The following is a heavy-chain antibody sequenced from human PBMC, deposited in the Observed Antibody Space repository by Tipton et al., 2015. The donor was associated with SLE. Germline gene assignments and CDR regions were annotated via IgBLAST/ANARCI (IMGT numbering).Heavy chain of an antibody. Sequence: LSLTCTVSGASISSGSYYWSWIRQPAGKGLEWIGRIYRSGSTNYNPSLKSRVTISVDTSKNQFSLKLSSVTAADTAVYYCARGEANWGQIFVYWGQGTLVTVSS. CDR2: IYRSGST. V-gene: IGHV4-61*02. CDR1: GASISSGSYY. J-gene: IGHJ4*02. D-gene: IGHD7-27*01. CDR3: ARGEANWGQIFVY.